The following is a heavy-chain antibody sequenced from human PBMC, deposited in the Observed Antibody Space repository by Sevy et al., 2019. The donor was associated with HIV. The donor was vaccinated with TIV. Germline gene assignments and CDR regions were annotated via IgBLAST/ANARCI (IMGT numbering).Heavy chain of an antibody. CDR3: AANYYDSSGSLYS. CDR2: MYHSGST. D-gene: IGHD3-22*01. Sequence: SETLSLTCTVSVYSISSGYYWGWIRQPPGKGLEWIGSMYHSGSTYYNPSLKSRVTISIDTSKNQFSLKLSSVTAADTAVYYCAANYYDSSGSLYSWGQGTLVTVSS. V-gene: IGHV4-38-2*02. J-gene: IGHJ4*02. CDR1: VYSISSGYY.